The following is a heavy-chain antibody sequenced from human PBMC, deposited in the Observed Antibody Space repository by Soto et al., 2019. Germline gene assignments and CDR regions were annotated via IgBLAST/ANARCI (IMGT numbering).Heavy chain of an antibody. V-gene: IGHV1-2*02. CDR2: INPNSGGT. J-gene: IGHJ6*02. CDR3: ARDRGYSYGYYYYYGMDV. Sequence: GASLKVSCKASGYTFTGYYMHWVRQAPGQGLEWMGWINPNSGGTNYAQKFQGRATMTRDTSISTAYMELSRLRSDDTAVYYCARDRGYSYGYYYYYGMDVWGQGTTVTVSS. D-gene: IGHD5-18*01. CDR1: GYTFTGYY.